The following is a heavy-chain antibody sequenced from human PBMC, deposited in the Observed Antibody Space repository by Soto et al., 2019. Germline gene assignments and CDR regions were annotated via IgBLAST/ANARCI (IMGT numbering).Heavy chain of an antibody. V-gene: IGHV4-30-2*01. Sequence: PSETLSLTCAVSGASISSGVYSWIWIRQPPGKGLDWIGYIFHSGSTYYNPSLKSRVTITVDTSKNQFSLKLSSVTAADTAVYYCASGGYSSKYYFYYGMDVWGQGTTVTV. D-gene: IGHD5-18*01. CDR2: IFHSGST. CDR1: GASISSGVYS. CDR3: ASGGYSSKYYFYYGMDV. J-gene: IGHJ6*02.